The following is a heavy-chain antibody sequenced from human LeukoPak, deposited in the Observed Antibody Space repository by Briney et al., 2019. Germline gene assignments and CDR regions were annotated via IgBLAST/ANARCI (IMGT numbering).Heavy chain of an antibody. CDR3: AREWGYDSSGYYYYYGMDV. CDR2: INPNSGGT. V-gene: IGHV1-2*04. CDR1: GYTFTSYD. Sequence: ASVKVSCKASGYTFTSYDINWVRQATGQGLEWMGWINPNSGGTNYAQKFQGWVTMTRDTSISTAYMELSRLRSDDTAVYYCAREWGYDSSGYYYYYGMDVWGQGTTVTVSS. D-gene: IGHD3-22*01. J-gene: IGHJ6*02.